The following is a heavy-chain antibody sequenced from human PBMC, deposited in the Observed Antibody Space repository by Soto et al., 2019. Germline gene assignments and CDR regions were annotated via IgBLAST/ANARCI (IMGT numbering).Heavy chain of an antibody. CDR2: ISGSGGAT. Sequence: EVQLLESGGGLAQPGGYQRLSCTASGFTFSTYAMTWVRQAPGKGLEWVSSISGSGGATYYADSVKGRFTISRDGSKNTLFLQMASLKVEDTALYYCAKAGRAFYDLWSENRFDPWGQGTLVTVSS. V-gene: IGHV3-23*01. D-gene: IGHD3-3*01. CDR1: GFTFSTYA. CDR3: AKAGRAFYDLWSENRFDP. J-gene: IGHJ5*02.